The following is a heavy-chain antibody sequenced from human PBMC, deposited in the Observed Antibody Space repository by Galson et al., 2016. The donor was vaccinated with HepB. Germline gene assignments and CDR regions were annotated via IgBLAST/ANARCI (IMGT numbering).Heavy chain of an antibody. V-gene: IGHV3-23*01. CDR2: ISGSGDET. CDR1: GFTFSSYA. D-gene: IGHD3-10*01. CDR3: ASGIAVTTSNSFWYFDL. J-gene: IGHJ6*02. Sequence: SLRLSCAASGFTFSSYAMTWVRQAPGKGLDWVSTISGSGDETNYADSVKGRFTFSRDNSKNTLYLQMTSLRAEDTAIYYCASGIAVTTSNSFWYFDLWGQGTTVTVSS.